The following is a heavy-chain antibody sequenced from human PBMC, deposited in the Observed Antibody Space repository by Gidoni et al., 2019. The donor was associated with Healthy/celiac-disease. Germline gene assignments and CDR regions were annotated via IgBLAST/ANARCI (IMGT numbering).Heavy chain of an antibody. J-gene: IGHJ5*02. CDR1: GFTFSSYD. Sequence: EVQLVASGGGLVQPGGSLRLSCAASGFTFSSYDMHWVCQATGKGLEWVSAIGTAGDTYDPGSVEGRFTSSRENAKKSLYLQMNSLRAGDTAVYYCARGYCSSTSCYHNWFDPWGQGTLVTVSS. V-gene: IGHV3-13*01. CDR2: IGTAGDT. D-gene: IGHD2-2*01. CDR3: ARGYCSSTSCYHNWFDP.